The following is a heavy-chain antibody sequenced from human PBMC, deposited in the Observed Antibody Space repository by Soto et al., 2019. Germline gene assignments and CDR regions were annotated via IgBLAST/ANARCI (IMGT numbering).Heavy chain of an antibody. CDR1: GFTFSSYG. CDR2: IWYDGSNK. CDR3: ARDQTAAAPYYFDY. J-gene: IGHJ4*02. Sequence: GGSLRLSCAASGFTFSSYGMHWVRQAPGKGLEWVAGIWYDGSNKYYADSVKGRFTISRDNSKNTLYLQMNSLRAEDTAVYYCARDQTAAAPYYFDYWGQGTLVTVSS. V-gene: IGHV3-33*08. D-gene: IGHD6-13*01.